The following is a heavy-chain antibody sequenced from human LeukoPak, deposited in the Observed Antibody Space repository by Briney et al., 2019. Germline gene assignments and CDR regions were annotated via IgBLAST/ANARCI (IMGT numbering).Heavy chain of an antibody. CDR2: IIPIFGTA. Sequence: ASVKVSCKASGGTFSSYAISWVRQAPGQGLEWMGGIIPIFGTANYAQKFQGRVTITADESTSTAYMELSSLRSEDTAMYYCARPVTPNYYDSSGYYSYAFDIWGQGTMVTVSS. D-gene: IGHD3-22*01. CDR1: GGTFSSYA. J-gene: IGHJ3*02. V-gene: IGHV1-69*01. CDR3: ARPVTPNYYDSSGYYSYAFDI.